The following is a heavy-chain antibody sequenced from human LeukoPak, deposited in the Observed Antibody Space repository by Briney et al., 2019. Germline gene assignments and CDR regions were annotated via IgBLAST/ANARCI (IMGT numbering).Heavy chain of an antibody. CDR3: ARSGLEVAEIPYYYYYMDV. V-gene: IGHV1-8*03. D-gene: IGHD2-15*01. CDR2: MNPNSGNT. Sequence: GASVKVSCKASGYTFTSYDINWVRQATGQGGEWMGWMNPNSGNTGYAQKFQGRVTITRNTSISTAYMELSSLRSEDTAVYYCARSGLEVAEIPYYYYYMDVWGKGTTVTVSS. CDR1: GYTFTSYD. J-gene: IGHJ6*03.